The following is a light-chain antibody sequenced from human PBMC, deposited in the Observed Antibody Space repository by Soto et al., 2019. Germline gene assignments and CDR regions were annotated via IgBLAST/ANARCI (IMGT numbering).Light chain of an antibody. CDR1: SSDVGDYNY. V-gene: IGLV2-11*01. CDR2: DVT. CDR3: CSYAGSYTGV. J-gene: IGLJ1*01. Sequence: QSALTQPRSVSGSPGQSVTISCTGTSSDVGDYNYVSWYQQHPGKAPRLMIYDVTKRPSGVPDHFSGSQSGNTASLTISGLQAEDEADYYCCSYAGSYTGVFGTGTKVTVL.